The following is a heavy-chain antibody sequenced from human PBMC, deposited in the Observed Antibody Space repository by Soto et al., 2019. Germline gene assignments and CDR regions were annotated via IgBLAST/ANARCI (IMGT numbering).Heavy chain of an antibody. CDR3: ARERLGYHDSSGYSFDP. CDR1: GGSLSSGDYY. J-gene: IGHJ5*02. CDR2: IYYRGST. V-gene: IGHV4-30-4*01. Sequence: PSETLSLTRTVSGGSLSSGDYYWSWIRHPPGKGLEWIGYIYYRGSTYNNPSLKRRVTISVDTTKNQFSLKLSSVTAADTAVCYCARERLGYHDSSGYSFDPWGQGTLVTVSS. D-gene: IGHD3-22*01.